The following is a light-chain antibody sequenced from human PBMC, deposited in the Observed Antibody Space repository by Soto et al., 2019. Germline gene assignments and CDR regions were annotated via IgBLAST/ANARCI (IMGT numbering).Light chain of an antibody. CDR3: TSYAGGNNV. V-gene: IGLV2-8*01. CDR2: EVN. CDR1: SSDVGGYNY. Sequence: QSALTQPPSASGSPGQSVTISCTGTSSDVGGYNYVSWYQQHPGKVPKLMVYEVNKRPSGVPDRFSGSTSGNTASLTVSGLQAEDEADYYCTSYAGGNNVFGTGTKVTVL. J-gene: IGLJ1*01.